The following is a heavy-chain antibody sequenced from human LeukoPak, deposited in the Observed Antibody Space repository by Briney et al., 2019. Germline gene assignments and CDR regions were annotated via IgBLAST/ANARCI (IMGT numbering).Heavy chain of an antibody. V-gene: IGHV4-34*01. J-gene: IGHJ6*03. D-gene: IGHD2-15*01. Sequence: SETLSLTCAVYGGSFSGYYWSWIRQPPGKGLEWIGEINHSGSTNYNPSLKSRVTISVDTSKNQFSLKLSSVTAADTAVYYCARGGCPLGYCSGGRRYYHYYYMDVWGKGTTVTVS. CDR2: INHSGST. CDR1: GGSFSGYY. CDR3: ARGGCPLGYCSGGRRYYHYYYMDV.